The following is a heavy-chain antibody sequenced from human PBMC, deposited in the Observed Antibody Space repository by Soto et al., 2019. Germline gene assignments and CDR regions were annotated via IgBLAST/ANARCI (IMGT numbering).Heavy chain of an antibody. CDR2: ISGSGDNT. V-gene: IGHV3-23*01. CDR1: GFTFSSYA. D-gene: IGHD2-2*01. Sequence: EVQLLESGGGLVQPGGSLRLSCAASGFTFSSYAIHWVRQAPGKGLEWVSPISGSGDNTYYADSVKGRFTISRDNSKNTLSLPMNTLRDEDTAVYYCAKSGQSSWANMDVWGQGTTVTVSS. CDR3: AKSGQSSWANMDV. J-gene: IGHJ6*02.